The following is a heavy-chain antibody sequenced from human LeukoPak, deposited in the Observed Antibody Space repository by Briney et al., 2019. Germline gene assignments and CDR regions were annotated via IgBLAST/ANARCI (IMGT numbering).Heavy chain of an antibody. CDR1: GFTFSSYE. CDR2: ISYDGSNK. D-gene: IGHD6-19*01. CDR3: ARTPRGSGSGWHDY. Sequence: GGSLRLSCAASGFTFSSYEMNWVRQAPGKGLEWVAVISYDGSNKYYADSVKGRFTISRDNSKNTLYLQMNSLRAEDTAVYYCARTPRGSGSGWHDYWGQGTLVTVSS. V-gene: IGHV3-30*04. J-gene: IGHJ4*02.